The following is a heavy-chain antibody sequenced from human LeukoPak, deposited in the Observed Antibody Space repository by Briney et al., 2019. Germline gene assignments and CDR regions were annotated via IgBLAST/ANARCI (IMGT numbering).Heavy chain of an antibody. J-gene: IGHJ4*02. V-gene: IGHV3-30-3*01. Sequence: GGSLRLSCAAFGCTFSIYAMHWIRQAPGKGLEWLAVASYDGSNEYYADSVKGRFTISRDISNNTLYLQMIIIREEDTAIYYCVRNCCITGCSEDYWGQGTLVTVSS. D-gene: IGHD2-2*01. CDR2: ASYDGSNE. CDR1: GCTFSIYA. CDR3: VRNCCITGCSEDY.